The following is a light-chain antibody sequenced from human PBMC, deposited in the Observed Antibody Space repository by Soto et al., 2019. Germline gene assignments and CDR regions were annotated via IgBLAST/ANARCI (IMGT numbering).Light chain of an antibody. CDR3: CSYAGGNTLI. V-gene: IGLV2-23*02. J-gene: IGLJ2*01. CDR2: EVN. Sequence: ALTQPASVSGSPGQSITISCTGTNGDVGSYDLVSWYQQYPGKAPKLIIYEVNKRPSGVSNRFSGAKSGNTASLTISGLQTEDEADYDCCSYAGGNTLIFGGGTKVTVL. CDR1: NGDVGSYDL.